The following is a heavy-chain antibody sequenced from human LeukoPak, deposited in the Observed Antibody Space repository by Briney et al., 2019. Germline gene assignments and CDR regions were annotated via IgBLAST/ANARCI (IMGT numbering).Heavy chain of an antibody. D-gene: IGHD3-9*01. Sequence: PSETLSLTCTVSGGSISSSSYYWGWIRHPPGKGLEWIGAIYYSGSTYYNPSLKSRVTISADTSKKQFSLRLSSVTAADTAVYYCASYEILTDYYKNDCWGQGTLVTVSS. CDR2: IYYSGST. V-gene: IGHV4-39*01. CDR3: ASYEILTDYYKNDC. CDR1: GGSISSSSYY. J-gene: IGHJ4*02.